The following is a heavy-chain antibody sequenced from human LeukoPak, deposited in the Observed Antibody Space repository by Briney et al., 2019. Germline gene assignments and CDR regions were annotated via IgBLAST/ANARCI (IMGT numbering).Heavy chain of an antibody. D-gene: IGHD1-26*01. V-gene: IGHV4-34*01. CDR1: GGSFSGYY. CDR2: INHSGST. CDR3: ARQPSGWELKYYFDY. J-gene: IGHJ4*02. Sequence: SETLSLTCAVYGGSFSGYYWSWIRQPPGKGLEWIGEINHSGSTNYNPSLKSRVTISVDTSKNQFSLKLSSVTAADTAVYYCARQPSGWELKYYFDYWGQGTLVTVSS.